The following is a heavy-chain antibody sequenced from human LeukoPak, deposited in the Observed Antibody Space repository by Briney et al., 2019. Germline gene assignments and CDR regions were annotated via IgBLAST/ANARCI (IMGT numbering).Heavy chain of an antibody. V-gene: IGHV4-39*07. CDR3: AREVVEDGYPVAIFMDV. CDR1: GGSISSSSYY. J-gene: IGHJ6*02. Sequence: SETLSLTCTVSGGSISSSSYYWGWIRQPPGKGLEWIGSIYYSGSTYYNPSLKSRVTISVDTSKNQFSLKLSSVTAADTAVYYCAREVVEDGYPVAIFMDVWGQGTTVTVSS. D-gene: IGHD5-24*01. CDR2: IYYSGST.